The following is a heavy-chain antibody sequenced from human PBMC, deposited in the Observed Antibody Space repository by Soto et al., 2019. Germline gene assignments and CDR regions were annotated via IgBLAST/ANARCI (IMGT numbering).Heavy chain of an antibody. J-gene: IGHJ6*02. CDR3: AREARRELLYYYGMDV. CDR2: INPNSGGT. CDR1: GYTFTGYY. V-gene: IGHV1-2*04. Sequence: ASVKVSCKASGYTFTGYYMHWVRQAPGQGLEWMGWINPNSGGTNYAQKFQGWVTMTRDTSISTAYMELSRLRSDDTAVYYCAREARRELLYYYGMDVWGQGTTVTV. D-gene: IGHD1-26*01.